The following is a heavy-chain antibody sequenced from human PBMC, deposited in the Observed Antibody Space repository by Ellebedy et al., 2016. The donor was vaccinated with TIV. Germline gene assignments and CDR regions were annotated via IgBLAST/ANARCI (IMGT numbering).Heavy chain of an antibody. J-gene: IGHJ6*02. Sequence: GESLKISXAASGFSFSSYGMHWVRQAPGKGLEWVAVISYDGSNKYYADSVKGRFTISRDNSKNTLYLQMNSLRAEDTAVYYCAKDGFDWLRTYGMDVWGQGTTVTVSS. D-gene: IGHD3-9*01. CDR3: AKDGFDWLRTYGMDV. V-gene: IGHV3-30*18. CDR1: GFSFSSYG. CDR2: ISYDGSNK.